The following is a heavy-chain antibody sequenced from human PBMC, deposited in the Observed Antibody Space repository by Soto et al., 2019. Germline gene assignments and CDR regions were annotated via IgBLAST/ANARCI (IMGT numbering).Heavy chain of an antibody. V-gene: IGHV3-23*01. Sequence: EVQLLESGGGLVQTGGSLRLYCAASGFTFNSYAMSWVRQAPGKGLAWVSGISVSGGSTYYADSEKGRFTISKDNSKNTLYLQMNSLRAEDTAVYYCASNTRYDPPDYWGQGTLVNVSS. CDR1: GFTFNSYA. CDR3: ASNTRYDPPDY. CDR2: ISVSGGST. D-gene: IGHD3-16*01. J-gene: IGHJ4*02.